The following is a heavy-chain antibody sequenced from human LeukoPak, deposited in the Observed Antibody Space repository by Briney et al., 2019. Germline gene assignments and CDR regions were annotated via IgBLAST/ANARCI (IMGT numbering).Heavy chain of an antibody. V-gene: IGHV3-72*01. CDR1: GFTFSNYA. D-gene: IGHD6-13*01. J-gene: IGHJ4*02. Sequence: GGSLRLSCAASGFTFSNYAMNWVRQAPGKGLEWVGRSRNKAKSYTTDYAASVKGRFNISRDASKNSLDLQMYSLRTEDTAVDYCASGSTTWYPESPFHYWCQGSLVTVSS. CDR2: SRNKAKSYTT. CDR3: ASGSTTWYPESPFHY.